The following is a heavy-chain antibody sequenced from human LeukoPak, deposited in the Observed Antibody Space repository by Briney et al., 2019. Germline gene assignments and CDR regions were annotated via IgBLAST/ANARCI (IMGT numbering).Heavy chain of an antibody. J-gene: IGHJ5*02. D-gene: IGHD3-16*01. CDR1: GGSFSGYY. CDR2: IYYSGST. Sequence: SETLSLTCAVYGGSFSGYYWSWIRQPPGKGLEWIGYIYYSGSTNYNPSLKSRVTISVDTSKNQFSLKLSSVTAADTAVYYCARVPQGGISPYNWFDPWGQGTLVTVSS. V-gene: IGHV4-59*01. CDR3: ARVPQGGISPYNWFDP.